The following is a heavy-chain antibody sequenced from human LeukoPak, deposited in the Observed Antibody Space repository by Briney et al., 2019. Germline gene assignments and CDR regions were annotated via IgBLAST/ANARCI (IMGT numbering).Heavy chain of an antibody. CDR1: GGTFSSYA. CDR3: ARGARYGSDVSLAFDI. CDR2: IIPILGIA. J-gene: IGHJ3*02. Sequence: GASVKVSCKASGGTFSSYAISWVRQAPGQGLEWMGRIIPILGIANYAQKFQVRVTITADKSTSTAYMELSSLRSEDTAVYYCARGARYGSDVSLAFDIWGQGTMVTVSS. V-gene: IGHV1-69*04. D-gene: IGHD3-10*01.